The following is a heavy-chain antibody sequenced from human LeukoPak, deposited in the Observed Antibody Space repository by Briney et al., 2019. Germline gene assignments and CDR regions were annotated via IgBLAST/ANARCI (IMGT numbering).Heavy chain of an antibody. CDR2: IYTSGST. Sequence: SQTLSLTCTVSGGSISSGSYYWSWIRQPAGKGLEWIGRIYTSGSTNYNPSLKSRVTISVDTSKSQFSLKLSSVTAADTAVYYCAITYYYDSSGLGDFDYWGQGTLVTVSS. J-gene: IGHJ4*02. CDR1: GGSISSGSYY. V-gene: IGHV4-61*02. D-gene: IGHD3-22*01. CDR3: AITYYYDSSGLGDFDY.